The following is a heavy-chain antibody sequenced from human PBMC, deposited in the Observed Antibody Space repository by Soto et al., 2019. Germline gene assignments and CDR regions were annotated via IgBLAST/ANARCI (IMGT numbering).Heavy chain of an antibody. V-gene: IGHV4-59*08. Sequence: PSETLSLTCTVSGGSISSYYWSWIRQPPGKGLEWIGYIYYSGSTYYNPSLKSRVTISVDTSKNQVSLNLTSVTAADTAVYYCARLGGYYQALDHWSQGTLVTVSS. CDR2: IYYSGST. J-gene: IGHJ4*02. CDR1: GGSISSYY. CDR3: ARLGGYYQALDH. D-gene: IGHD3-3*01.